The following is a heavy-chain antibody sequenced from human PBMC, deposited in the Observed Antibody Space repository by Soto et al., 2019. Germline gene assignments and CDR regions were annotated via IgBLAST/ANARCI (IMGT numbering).Heavy chain of an antibody. CDR3: ARSRVGEWIRLTPYNWFDP. J-gene: IGHJ5*02. Sequence: SETLSLTCAVYGGSFSGYYWSWIRQPPGKGLEWIGEINHSGSTNYNPSLKSRVTISVDTSKNQFSLKLSSVTAADTAVYYCARSRVGEWIRLTPYNWFDPWGQGTLVT. CDR2: INHSGST. D-gene: IGHD5-12*01. CDR1: GGSFSGYY. V-gene: IGHV4-34*01.